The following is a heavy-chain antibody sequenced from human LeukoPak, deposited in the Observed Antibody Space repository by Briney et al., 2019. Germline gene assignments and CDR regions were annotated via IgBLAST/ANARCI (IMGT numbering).Heavy chain of an antibody. CDR2: ISSSSSYI. V-gene: IGHV3-21*01. Sequence: NSGGSLRLSCAASGFTFSSYSMNWVRQAPGKGLEWVLSISSSSSYIYYADSVKGRFTISRDNAKNSLYLQMNSLRAEDTAVYYCARDPVGVRYSSGPGAKFDYWGQGTLVTVSS. D-gene: IGHD6-19*01. CDR1: GFTFSSYS. CDR3: ARDPVGVRYSSGPGAKFDY. J-gene: IGHJ4*02.